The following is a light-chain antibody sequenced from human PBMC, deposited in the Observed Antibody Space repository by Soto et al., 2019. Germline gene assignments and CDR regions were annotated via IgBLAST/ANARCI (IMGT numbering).Light chain of an antibody. CDR2: GAS. CDR3: QHYGTSPPFT. V-gene: IGKV3-20*01. J-gene: IGKJ2*01. CDR1: QSVSSSH. Sequence: IVLTQSPGTLSLSAGERATLSCRASQSVSSSHLVWYQQKPGQAPRLLIYGASSRATGIPDRFSGSGSGTDFTLTISRLEAEDFAVYYCQHYGTSPPFTFGQGTKLEIK.